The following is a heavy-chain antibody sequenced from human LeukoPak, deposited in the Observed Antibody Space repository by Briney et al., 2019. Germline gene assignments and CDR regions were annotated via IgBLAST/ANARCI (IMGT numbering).Heavy chain of an antibody. Sequence: PGGSLRLSCAASGFTFDDYAVHWVRQAPGKGLEWVSGISWNSGSIGYADSVKGRFTISRDNAKNSLYLQMNSLRAEDTALYYCAKHPFDYWGQGTLVTVSS. CDR2: ISWNSGSI. V-gene: IGHV3-9*01. CDR1: GFTFDDYA. J-gene: IGHJ4*02. CDR3: AKHPFDY.